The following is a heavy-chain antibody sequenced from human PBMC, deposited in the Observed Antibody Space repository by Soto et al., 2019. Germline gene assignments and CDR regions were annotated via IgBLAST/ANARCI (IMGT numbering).Heavy chain of an antibody. Sequence: PGGSLRLSCAASGFTFRSYWMSWVRQAPGKGLEWVGRIKSKTDGGTTDYAAPVKGRFTISRDDSKNTLYLQMNSLKTEDTAVYYCTTDPVTMIVVVPSSGWGQGTLVTVSS. CDR2: IKSKTDGGTT. D-gene: IGHD3-22*01. J-gene: IGHJ4*02. CDR3: TTDPVTMIVVVPSSG. V-gene: IGHV3-15*01. CDR1: GFTFRSYW.